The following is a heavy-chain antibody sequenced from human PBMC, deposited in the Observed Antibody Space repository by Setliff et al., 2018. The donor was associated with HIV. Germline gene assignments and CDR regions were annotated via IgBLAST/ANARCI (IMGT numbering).Heavy chain of an antibody. CDR2: IKQDGSEK. V-gene: IGHV3-7*03. J-gene: IGHJ4*02. CDR1: GFTLSTYW. D-gene: IGHD3-10*01. Sequence: GGSLRLSCAASGFTLSTYWMSWVRQAPGKGLEWVANIKQDGSEKYYVDSVKGRFTISRDNAKNSLYVQMNSLRAEDTAVYYCARARNYHGSERGWDFFDYWGQGTLVTVSS. CDR3: ARARNYHGSERGWDFFDY.